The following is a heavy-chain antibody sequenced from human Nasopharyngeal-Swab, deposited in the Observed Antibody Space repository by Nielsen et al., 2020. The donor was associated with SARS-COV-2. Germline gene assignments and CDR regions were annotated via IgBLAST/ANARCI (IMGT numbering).Heavy chain of an antibody. CDR1: GYKFSNHW. CDR2: IYPDDSDP. V-gene: IGHV5-51*01. J-gene: IGHJ4*02. Sequence: GESLKISCKGSGYKFSNHWIGWVRQVPGRGLEWVGIIYPDDSDPRYSPSFEGQVTISADKSTSTAYLHWSSLKASDTAMYYCATPLEESTIRGWLYWGQGSLVTVSS. D-gene: IGHD5-24*01. CDR3: ATPLEESTIRGWLY.